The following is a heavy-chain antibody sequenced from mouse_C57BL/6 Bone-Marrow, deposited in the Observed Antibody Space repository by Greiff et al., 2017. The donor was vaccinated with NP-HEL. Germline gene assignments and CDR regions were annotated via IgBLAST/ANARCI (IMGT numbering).Heavy chain of an antibody. D-gene: IGHD2-4*01. J-gene: IGHJ3*01. CDR2: INPNNGGT. V-gene: IGHV1-18*01. CDR1: GYTFTDYY. Sequence: VQLQQSGPELVKPGASVKIPCKASGYTFTDYYMDWVKQSHGKSLEWIGDINPNNGGTIYNQKFKGKATLTVDKSSSTAYMELRSLTSEDTAVYDCARRGLRRGFAYWGQGTLVTVSA. CDR3: ARRGLRRGFAY.